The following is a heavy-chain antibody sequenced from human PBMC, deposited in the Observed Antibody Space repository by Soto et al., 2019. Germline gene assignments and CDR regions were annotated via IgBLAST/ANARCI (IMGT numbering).Heavy chain of an antibody. CDR3: ARVGRYYYDSSGYYYDGMDV. D-gene: IGHD3-22*01. CDR1: CGSISSGDYY. V-gene: IGHV4-30-4*01. CDR2: IYYSGST. Sequence: PSETLSLTCTFSCGSISSGDYYWSWIRQPPGKGLEWIGYIYYSGSTYYNPSLKSRVTISVDTPKSQFSLKLSSVTAADTAVYYCARVGRYYYDSSGYYYDGMDVWGQGTTVTVSS. J-gene: IGHJ6*02.